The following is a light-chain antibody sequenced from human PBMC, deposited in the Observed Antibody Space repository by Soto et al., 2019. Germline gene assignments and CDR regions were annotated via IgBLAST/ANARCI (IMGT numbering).Light chain of an antibody. Sequence: QSALTQPASVSGSPGQSITISCTGTSSDVGIYDLVSWYQQLPGKPPKLMIFEVNKRPSGVSNRFSGSKSGNTASLTISGLQAEDEADYYCCSYAGTTTPAVFGGGTQLTVL. J-gene: IGLJ7*01. CDR1: SSDVGIYDL. CDR3: CSYAGTTTPAV. V-gene: IGLV2-23*02. CDR2: EVN.